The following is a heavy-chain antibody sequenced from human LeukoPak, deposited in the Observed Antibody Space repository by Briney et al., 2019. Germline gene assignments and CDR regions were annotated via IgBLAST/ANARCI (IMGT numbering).Heavy chain of an antibody. Sequence: ASVKVSCKASGYTFTSYGISWVRQAPGQGLEWMGWISSYNGNTNYAQKLQGRVTMTTDTSTSTAYMELRSLRSDDTAVYYCARARGIVVVPAGLSDYYYYMDVWGKGTTVTISS. J-gene: IGHJ6*03. CDR3: ARARGIVVVPAGLSDYYYYMDV. V-gene: IGHV1-18*01. CDR2: ISSYNGNT. D-gene: IGHD2-2*01. CDR1: GYTFTSYG.